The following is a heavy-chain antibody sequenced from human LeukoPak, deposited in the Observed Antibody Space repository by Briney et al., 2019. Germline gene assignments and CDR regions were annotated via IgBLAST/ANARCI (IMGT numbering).Heavy chain of an antibody. D-gene: IGHD3-22*01. Sequence: SETLSLTCAVYGGSFSGYYWSWIRQPPGKGLEWIGEINHSGSTNYNPSLKSRVTISVDTSKNQFSLKLSSVTAADTAVYYCARTLRGYYDSRENWFDPWGQGTLVTVSS. CDR2: INHSGST. CDR1: GGSFSGYY. J-gene: IGHJ5*02. V-gene: IGHV4-34*01. CDR3: ARTLRGYYDSRENWFDP.